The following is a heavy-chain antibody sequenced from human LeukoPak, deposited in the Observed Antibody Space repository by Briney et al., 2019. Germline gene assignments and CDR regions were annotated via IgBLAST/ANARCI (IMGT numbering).Heavy chain of an antibody. CDR1: GGSISSYY. CDR3: ARAICSGGSCYSVEGFDP. CDR2: IYYSGST. D-gene: IGHD2-15*01. V-gene: IGHV4-59*12. J-gene: IGHJ5*02. Sequence: PSDTLSLTCTVSGGSISSYYWSWIRQPPGKGLEWIGYIYYSGSTYYNPSLKSRVTISVDTSKNQFPLKLSSVTAADTAVYYCARAICSGGSCYSVEGFDPWGQGTLVTVSS.